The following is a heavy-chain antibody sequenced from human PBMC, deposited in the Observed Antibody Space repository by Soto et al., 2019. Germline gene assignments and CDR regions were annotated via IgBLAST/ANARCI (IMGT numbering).Heavy chain of an antibody. D-gene: IGHD2-2*01. V-gene: IGHV5-51*01. J-gene: IGHJ6*02. CDR2: IYPGDSDT. CDR3: ARYCISTSCDYYYYGMDV. Sequence: GESLKISCKGSGYSFTSYWIGWVRQMPGKGLEWMGIIYPGDSDTRYSPSFQGQVTISADKSISTAYLQWSSLKASDTAMHYCARYCISTSCDYYYYGMDVWGQGTAVTVSS. CDR1: GYSFTSYW.